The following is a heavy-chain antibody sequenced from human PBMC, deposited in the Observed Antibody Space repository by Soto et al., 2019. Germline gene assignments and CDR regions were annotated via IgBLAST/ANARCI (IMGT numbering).Heavy chain of an antibody. J-gene: IGHJ6*02. D-gene: IGHD3-10*01. Sequence: EVQLVESGGGFVQPGGSLRLSCAASGFTFRKFAMSWVRQALGKGLVWVSGISRSGGSTYYADSVKGRCTISRDNSKTTPYLQIDSLRVGDTATYYCAKHGGEVPYDHVDVWGQETPVTVSS. CDR3: AKHGGEVPYDHVDV. V-gene: IGHV3-23*04. CDR1: GFTFRKFA. CDR2: ISRSGGST.